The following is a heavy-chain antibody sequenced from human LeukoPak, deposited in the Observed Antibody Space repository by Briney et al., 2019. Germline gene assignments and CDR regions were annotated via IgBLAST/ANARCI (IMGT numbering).Heavy chain of an antibody. V-gene: IGHV1-3*01. CDR3: ARGDHSGSYSALDY. J-gene: IGHJ4*02. CDR2: INAGNGNT. Sequence: ASVKVSCKAPGYTFTSYAMHWVRQAPGQRLEWMGWINAGNGNTKYSQKFQGRVTITRDTSASTAYMELSSLRPEDTAVYYCARGDHSGSYSALDYWGQGTLVTVSS. D-gene: IGHD1-26*01. CDR1: GYTFTSYA.